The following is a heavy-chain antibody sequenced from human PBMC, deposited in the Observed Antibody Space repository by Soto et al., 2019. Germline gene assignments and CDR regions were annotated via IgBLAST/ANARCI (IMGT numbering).Heavy chain of an antibody. J-gene: IGHJ6*03. D-gene: IGHD3-10*01. CDR2: INHSGTT. CDR1: GGSFSGYY. Sequence: SETLSLTCAVYGGSFSGYYWSWIRQPPGKGLEWIGGINHSGTTNYNPSLKSRVTISVDTSKNQFSLKLSSVTAADTAVYYCAKALWFGDLWAHYYYMDVWGKGTTVTVSS. V-gene: IGHV4-34*01. CDR3: AKALWFGDLWAHYYYMDV.